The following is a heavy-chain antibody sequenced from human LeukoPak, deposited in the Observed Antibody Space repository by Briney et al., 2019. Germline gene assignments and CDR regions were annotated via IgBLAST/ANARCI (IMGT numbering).Heavy chain of an antibody. V-gene: IGHV1-69*13. D-gene: IGHD2-15*01. CDR2: IIPIFGTA. CDR3: ARRPGYCSGGSCYSESKRYYFDY. CDR1: GFTFSAYG. Sequence: SVKVSCKTSGFTFSAYGIAWVRQAPGQGLEWMGGIIPIFGTANYAQKFQGRVTITADESTSTAYMELSSLRSEDTAVYYCARRPGYCSGGSCYSESKRYYFDYWGQGTLVTVSS. J-gene: IGHJ4*02.